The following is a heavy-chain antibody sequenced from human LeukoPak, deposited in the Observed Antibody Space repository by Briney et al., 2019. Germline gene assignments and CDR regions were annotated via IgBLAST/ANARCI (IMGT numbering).Heavy chain of an antibody. CDR3: AREDSSMVLSLDY. V-gene: IGHV3-33*01. Sequence: PGRSLRLSCAASGFTFSSYGMHWVRQAPGKGLEWVAVIWYDGSNKYYADSVKGRFTISRDNSKNTLYLQMNSLRAEDTAIYYCAREDSSMVLSLDYWGQGTLVTVSS. CDR1: GFTFSSYG. CDR2: IWYDGSNK. J-gene: IGHJ4*02. D-gene: IGHD5-18*01.